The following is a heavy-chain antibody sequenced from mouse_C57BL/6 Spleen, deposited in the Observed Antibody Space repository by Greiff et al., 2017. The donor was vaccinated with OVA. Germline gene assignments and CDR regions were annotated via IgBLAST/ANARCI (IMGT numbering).Heavy chain of an antibody. CDR2: ISSGSSTI. Sequence: EVMLVESGGGLVKPGGSLKLSCAASGFTFSDYGMHWVRQAPEKGLEWVAYISSGSSTIYYADTVKGRFTIYRDNAKHTLFLQMTSLRSEDTAMYYCARSGVITTVVAPPTMAMDYWGQGTSVTVSS. V-gene: IGHV5-17*01. J-gene: IGHJ4*01. D-gene: IGHD1-1*01. CDR3: ARSGVITTVVAPPTMAMDY. CDR1: GFTFSDYG.